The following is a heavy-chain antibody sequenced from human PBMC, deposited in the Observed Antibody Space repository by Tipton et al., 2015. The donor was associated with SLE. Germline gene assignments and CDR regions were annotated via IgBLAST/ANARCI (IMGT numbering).Heavy chain of an antibody. CDR1: GFTFSSYW. V-gene: IGHV3-74*01. CDR2: INSDGSST. J-gene: IGHJ6*03. Sequence: SLRLSCAASGFTFSSYWMHWVRQAPGKGLVWVSRINSDGSSTSYADSVKGRFTISRDNAKNTLYLQMNSLRAEDTAVYYCARGLGELPFYMDVWGKGTTVTVSS. CDR3: ARGLGELPFYMDV. D-gene: IGHD1-26*01.